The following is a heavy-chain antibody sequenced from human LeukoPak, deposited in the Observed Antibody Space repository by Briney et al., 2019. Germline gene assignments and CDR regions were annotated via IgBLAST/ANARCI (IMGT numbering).Heavy chain of an antibody. D-gene: IGHD3-10*01. V-gene: IGHV4-59*01. CDR2: IYYSGST. J-gene: IGHJ5*02. CDR1: GRSISSYY. CDR3: ARDWYGSGISWFDP. Sequence: SETLSLTCTVSGRSISSYYCSWIRQPPVEGLEWIWYIYYSGSTNYNPSLKSRVTISVDTSKNQYSLKLSSVTAADTAVYYCARDWYGSGISWFDPWGQGTLVTVSS.